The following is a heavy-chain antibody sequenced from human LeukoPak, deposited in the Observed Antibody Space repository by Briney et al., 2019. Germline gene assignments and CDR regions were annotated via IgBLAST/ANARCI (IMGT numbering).Heavy chain of an antibody. Sequence: GGSLRLSCAASGFTFSSYALSWVRQAPGKGLEWVSVIYSDDSTYYADSVKGRFTISRHNSKNTLYLQMNSLRAEDTAVYYCARGGYSGYDRDAFDIWGQGTMVTVSS. CDR2: IYSDDST. CDR3: ARGGYSGYDRDAFDI. CDR1: GFTFSSYA. J-gene: IGHJ3*02. V-gene: IGHV3-53*04. D-gene: IGHD5-12*01.